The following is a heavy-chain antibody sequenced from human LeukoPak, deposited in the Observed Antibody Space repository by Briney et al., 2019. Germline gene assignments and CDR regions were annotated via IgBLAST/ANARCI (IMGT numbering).Heavy chain of an antibody. Sequence: PGGSLRLYCGASGFTYSSFVMHWASQAPGKGLEYVSAISSNGGSTYYANSVKGRFTISRDNSKNTLYLQMGSLRAEDMAVYYCAEGGMGYKYGYWGQWSLVTVSS. CDR2: ISSNGGST. CDR1: GFTYSSFV. CDR3: AEGGMGYKYGY. J-gene: IGHJ4*03. D-gene: IGHD5-24*01. V-gene: IGHV3-64*01.